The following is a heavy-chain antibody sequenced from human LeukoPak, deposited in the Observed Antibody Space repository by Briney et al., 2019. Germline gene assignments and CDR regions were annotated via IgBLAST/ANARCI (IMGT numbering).Heavy chain of an antibody. Sequence: ASVKVSCKASGGTFSSYAISWVRQAPGQGLEWMGWISAYNGNTNYAQKLQGRVTMTTDTSTSTAYMELRSLGSDDTAVYYCARGTSSWYFDYWGQGTLVTVSS. J-gene: IGHJ4*02. V-gene: IGHV1-18*01. CDR3: ARGTSSWYFDY. CDR1: GGTFSSYA. CDR2: ISAYNGNT. D-gene: IGHD6-13*01.